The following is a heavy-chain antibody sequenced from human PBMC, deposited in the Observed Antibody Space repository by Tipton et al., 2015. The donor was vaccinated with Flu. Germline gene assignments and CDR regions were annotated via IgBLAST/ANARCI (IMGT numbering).Heavy chain of an antibody. CDR3: ARGNMVVVPAAMGADAFDI. D-gene: IGHD2-2*01. J-gene: IGHJ3*02. CDR2: INHSGST. CDR1: GGSFSGYY. V-gene: IGHV4-34*01. Sequence: TLSLTCAVYGGSFSGYYWSWIRQPPGKGLEWIGEINHSGSTNYNPSLKSRVTISVDTSKNQFSLKLSSVTAADTAVYYCARGNMVVVPAAMGADAFDIWGQGTMVTVSS.